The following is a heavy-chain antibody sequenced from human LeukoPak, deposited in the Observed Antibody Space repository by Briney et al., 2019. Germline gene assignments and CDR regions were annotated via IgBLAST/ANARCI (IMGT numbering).Heavy chain of an antibody. CDR1: GYTFTGNY. D-gene: IGHD6-19*01. CDR3: ARDGGQWLANYDYCGMDV. V-gene: IGHV1-2*02. Sequence: ASVKLSCKASGYTFTGNYMHCLRRAPGQALEWMGWINPNSRGTNYAQTLHGRVTMTRDTSISTAYMELSRLRSHDTAVYYCARDGGQWLANYDYCGMDVWAQGTRVSVS. CDR2: INPNSRGT. J-gene: IGHJ6*02.